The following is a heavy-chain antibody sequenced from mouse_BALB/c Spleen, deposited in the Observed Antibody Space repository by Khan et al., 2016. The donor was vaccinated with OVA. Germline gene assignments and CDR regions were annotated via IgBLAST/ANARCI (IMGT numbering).Heavy chain of an antibody. Sequence: QVQLQQSGAELVRPGTSVKMSCKAAGYTFTNYWIGWVKQRPGHGLEWIGDTYPGGGYTNYNEKFKGKATLTADTSSSTAYLQLSGRTSEDSASYSWARRGAARATGDYFDYWGQGTTLTVSS. D-gene: IGHD3-1*01. V-gene: IGHV1-63*02. CDR2: TYPGGGYT. J-gene: IGHJ2*01. CDR3: ARRGAARATGDYFDY. CDR1: GYTFTNYW.